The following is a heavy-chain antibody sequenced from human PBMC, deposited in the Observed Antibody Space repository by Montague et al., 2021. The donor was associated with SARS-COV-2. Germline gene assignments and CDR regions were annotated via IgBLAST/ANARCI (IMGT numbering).Heavy chain of an antibody. J-gene: IGHJ6*02. CDR1: GGSISSSSYY. CDR3: ARHDDILTTYYYYYGMDV. CDR2: IYYSGST. Sequence: SETLSLTCTVAGGSISSSSYYWGWIRQPPGKGLEWIGSIYYSGSTYYNPSLNSRVTISVDTSKNQFSLKLSSVTAADTAVYYCARHDDILTTYYYYYGMDVWGQGTTVTVSS. D-gene: IGHD3-9*01. V-gene: IGHV4-39*01.